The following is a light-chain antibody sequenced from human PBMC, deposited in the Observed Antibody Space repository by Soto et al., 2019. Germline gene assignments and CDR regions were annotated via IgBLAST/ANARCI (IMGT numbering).Light chain of an antibody. Sequence: QSVLTQPASLSGSPGQSITISCTGTSTDIGSYNYVSWYQQHPGKAPKLMIFDVSYRPSGISDRFSGSKSGNTASQTISVLQPEEEASYYCSSYGASSTLFGGETKLTVL. CDR1: STDIGSYNY. J-gene: IGLJ2*01. CDR2: DVS. CDR3: SSYGASSTL. V-gene: IGLV2-14*03.